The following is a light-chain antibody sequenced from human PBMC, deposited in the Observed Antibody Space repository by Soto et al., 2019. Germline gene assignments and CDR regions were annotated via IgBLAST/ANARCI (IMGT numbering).Light chain of an antibody. CDR2: DAF. J-gene: IGKJ4*02. V-gene: IGKV3-11*01. Sequence: IVLTQSPATLSLSPGERATLSCKASQSIGNSLGWFQQKPGQAPRLLIDDAFNRATGIPARFTGSGSGSDFTLTISSLEPEDFGVYYCRQRYSCPRTFGRGTKVEIK. CDR1: QSIGNS. CDR3: RQRYSCPRT.